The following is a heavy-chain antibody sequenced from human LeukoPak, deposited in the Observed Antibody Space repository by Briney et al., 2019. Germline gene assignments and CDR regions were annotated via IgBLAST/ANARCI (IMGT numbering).Heavy chain of an antibody. Sequence: ASVKVSCKASGYTFTSYGISWVRQAPGQGLEWMGWISAYNGNTNYAQKLQGRVTMTTDTSTSTAYMELRSLRSEDTAVYYCARDNSTYSSSWYLIYNWFDPWGQGTLVTVSS. D-gene: IGHD6-13*01. CDR3: ARDNSTYSSSWYLIYNWFDP. CDR1: GYTFTSYG. V-gene: IGHV1-18*01. CDR2: ISAYNGNT. J-gene: IGHJ5*02.